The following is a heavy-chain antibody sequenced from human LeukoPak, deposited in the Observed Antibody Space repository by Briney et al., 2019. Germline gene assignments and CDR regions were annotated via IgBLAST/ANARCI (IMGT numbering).Heavy chain of an antibody. CDR2: IYYGGST. D-gene: IGHD6-19*01. J-gene: IGHJ5*02. Sequence: SETLSLTCTVSGGSISSSSYYWGWIRQPPGKGLEWIGSIYYGGSTYYNPSLKSRVTISVDTSKNQFSLKLSSVTAADTAVYYCARESSSSGSWGQGTLVTVSS. CDR1: GGSISSSSYY. V-gene: IGHV4-39*07. CDR3: ARESSSSGS.